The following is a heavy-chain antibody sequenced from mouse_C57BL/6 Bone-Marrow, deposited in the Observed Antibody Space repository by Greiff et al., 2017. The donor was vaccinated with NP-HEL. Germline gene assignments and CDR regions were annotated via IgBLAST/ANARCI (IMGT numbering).Heavy chain of an antibody. V-gene: IGHV3-6*01. J-gene: IGHJ4*01. CDR2: ISYDGSN. CDR1: GYSITSGYY. CDR3: ATVYGSKYYYAMDY. Sequence: EVQLVESGPGLVKPSQSLSLTCSVTGYSITSGYYWNWIRQFPGNKLEWMGYISYDGSNNYNPSLKNRISITRDTSKNQFFLKLNSVTTEDTATYYCATVYGSKYYYAMDYWGQGTSVTVSS. D-gene: IGHD1-1*01.